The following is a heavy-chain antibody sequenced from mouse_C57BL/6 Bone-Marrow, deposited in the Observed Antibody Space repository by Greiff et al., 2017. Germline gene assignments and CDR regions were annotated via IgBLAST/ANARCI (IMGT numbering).Heavy chain of an antibody. V-gene: IGHV5-6*02. Sequence: EVMLVESGGDLVKPGGSLKLSCAASGFTFSSYGMSWVRQTPDQRLEWVATISSGGSYTYYPDNVQGRFTISRDNAKNTLYLQMSSLKSEDTAMYYCARRNRGYYFDYWGQGTTLTVSS. CDR2: ISSGGSYT. J-gene: IGHJ2*01. CDR1: GFTFSSYG. CDR3: ARRNRGYYFDY.